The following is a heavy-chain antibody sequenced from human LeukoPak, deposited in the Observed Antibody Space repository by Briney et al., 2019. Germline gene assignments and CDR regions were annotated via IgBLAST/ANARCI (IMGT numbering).Heavy chain of an antibody. J-gene: IGHJ4*02. V-gene: IGHV4-30-2*01. D-gene: IGHD3-3*01. Sequence: SETLSLTCAVSGDSITSDTYCWSWIRQPPGKGLEWIGYILHSGSTYYNPSLKSRVTISVDTSKSQFSLKLSSVTAAGTAVYYCARTRDFWSGYFDYWGQGTLVTVSS. CDR2: ILHSGST. CDR3: ARTRDFWSGYFDY. CDR1: GDSITSDTYC.